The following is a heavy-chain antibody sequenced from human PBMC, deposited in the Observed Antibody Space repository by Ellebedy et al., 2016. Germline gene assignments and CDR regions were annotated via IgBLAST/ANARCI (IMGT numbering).Heavy chain of an antibody. D-gene: IGHD3/OR15-3a*01. J-gene: IGHJ6*02. Sequence: SETLSLXCTVSGSSLRGGTHYWTWIRQSSGKGLEWLGCSFYSGTTYYNPSLKGRVSMSVDTSRNQFYLRLRSVSAADTAVYYCARMGMDWYGEQTFYFYAVDVWGQGTTVAVSS. CDR2: SFYSGTT. CDR3: ARMGMDWYGEQTFYFYAVDV. V-gene: IGHV4-30-4*01. CDR1: GSSLRGGTHY.